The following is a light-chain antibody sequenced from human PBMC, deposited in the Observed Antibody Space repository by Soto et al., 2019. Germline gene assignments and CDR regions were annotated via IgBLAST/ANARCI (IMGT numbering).Light chain of an antibody. Sequence: QSVLTQPRSVSGSPGQSVTISCTGTSSDVGAYNYVSWYQQHPDKAPKLIIYDVTQRPSGVPDRFSGSKSGNTASLTISGLQAEDEADYYCCSYAGTYIFVFGTGTKLTVL. CDR3: CSYAGTYIFV. V-gene: IGLV2-11*01. J-gene: IGLJ1*01. CDR2: DVT. CDR1: SSDVGAYNY.